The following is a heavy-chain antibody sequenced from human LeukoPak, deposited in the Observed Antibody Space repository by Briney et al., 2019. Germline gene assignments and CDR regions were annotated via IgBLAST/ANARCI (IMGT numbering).Heavy chain of an antibody. Sequence: GGSLRLSCAASGFTFSSYAMTWVRQVPGKGLEWVANIKPDGGEESYVDSVRGRFTISRDNAKDSLFLQMNSLRGDDTALYCCVRGAGGGDFWGQGTLVTVSS. CDR2: IKPDGGEE. V-gene: IGHV3-7*04. CDR3: VRGAGGGDF. J-gene: IGHJ1*01. D-gene: IGHD3-16*01. CDR1: GFTFSSYA.